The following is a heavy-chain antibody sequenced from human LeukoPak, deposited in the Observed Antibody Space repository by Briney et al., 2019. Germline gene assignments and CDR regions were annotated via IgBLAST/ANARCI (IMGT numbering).Heavy chain of an antibody. Sequence: PSETLSLTCTVSGGSISSYYWSWIRQPPGKGLEWIGYIYYSGSTNYNPSLKSRVTISVDTSKNQFSLKLSSVTAADTAVYYCARHHAPGWVVVAANKAFDIWGQGTMVTVSS. J-gene: IGHJ3*02. CDR2: IYYSGST. V-gene: IGHV4-59*08. CDR3: ARHHAPGWVVVAANKAFDI. D-gene: IGHD2-15*01. CDR1: GGSISSYY.